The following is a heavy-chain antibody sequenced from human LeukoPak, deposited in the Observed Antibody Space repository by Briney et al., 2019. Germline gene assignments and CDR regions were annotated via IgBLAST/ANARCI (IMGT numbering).Heavy chain of an antibody. V-gene: IGHV1-46*01. CDR1: GYTFTSYY. CDR3: TRADSYGDFDY. CDR2: IDPTGGRT. D-gene: IGHD3-10*01. J-gene: IGHJ4*02. Sequence: ASVKVSCKASGYTFTSYYIHWVRQAPGQGLEWMGIIDPTGGRTTYAQKLQGRVTMTRDTSTSTVYMDLSSLRSEDTAVYFCTRADSYGDFDYWGQGTQVTVSS.